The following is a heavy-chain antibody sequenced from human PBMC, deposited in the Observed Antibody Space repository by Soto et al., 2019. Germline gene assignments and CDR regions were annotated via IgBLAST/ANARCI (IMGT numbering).Heavy chain of an antibody. J-gene: IGHJ6*02. D-gene: IGHD5-18*01. CDR2: ISSSGSTI. CDR3: ARDRRGYSYGPDPRGYYGMDV. CDR1: GFTFSSYE. Sequence: PGGSLRLFCAASGFTFSSYEMNWDRQAPGKGLEWVSYISSSGSTIYYADSVKGRLTISRDNSKNTLYLQMNSLRAEDTAVYYCARDRRGYSYGPDPRGYYGMDVWGQGTTVTVSS. V-gene: IGHV3-48*03.